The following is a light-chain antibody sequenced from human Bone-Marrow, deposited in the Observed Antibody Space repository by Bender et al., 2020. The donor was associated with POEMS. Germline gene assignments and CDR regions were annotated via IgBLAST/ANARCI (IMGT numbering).Light chain of an antibody. Sequence: QSALSQPRSVSGSPGQSVTISCTGFGNDLNVFNYVSWYQHHPGRAPKVVIFDVTKRPSGVPDRFSGSKSGNTASLSISGLQAEDEADYFCCSYAHSSSFNVVFGGGTKLTVL. J-gene: IGLJ2*01. V-gene: IGLV2-11*01. CDR2: DVT. CDR1: GNDLNVFNY. CDR3: CSYAHSSSFNVV.